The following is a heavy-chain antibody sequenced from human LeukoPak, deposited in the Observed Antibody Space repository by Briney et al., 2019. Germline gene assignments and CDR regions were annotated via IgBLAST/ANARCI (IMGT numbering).Heavy chain of an antibody. CDR1: GYTFIGYY. CDR3: ATGIVVVVAATQDY. V-gene: IGHV1-2*02. CDR2: INPNSGGT. Sequence: ASVKVSCKTSGYTFIGYYMQWVRQAPGQGLKWMGWINPNSGGTHYAQKFQGRVTMTRDTSISTGYMELSRLRSDDTAVYYCATGIVVVVAATQDYWGQGTLVTVSS. D-gene: IGHD2-15*01. J-gene: IGHJ4*02.